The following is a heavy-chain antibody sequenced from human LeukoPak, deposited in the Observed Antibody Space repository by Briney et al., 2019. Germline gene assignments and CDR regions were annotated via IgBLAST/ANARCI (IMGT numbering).Heavy chain of an antibody. CDR3: ARGSPYDYIWGSYRPHFFDY. D-gene: IGHD3-16*02. CDR1: GRSISSGGYY. Sequence: SETLSLTCTVSGRSISSGGYYWSSIRQHPGEVLEWFVYIYYSGVTYYNPSLKSRVTISVHTSKNQFSLKLSSVTAADTAVYYCARGSPYDYIWGSYRPHFFDYWGQGTLVTVSS. CDR2: IYYSGVT. V-gene: IGHV4-31*03. J-gene: IGHJ4*02.